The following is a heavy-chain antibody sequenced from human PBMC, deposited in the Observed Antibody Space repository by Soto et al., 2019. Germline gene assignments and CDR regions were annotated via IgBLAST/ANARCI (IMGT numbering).Heavy chain of an antibody. V-gene: IGHV4-39*01. CDR1: GGSISSSSYY. CDR3: ARTTTLGKYDDSSGSYYRNCCPP. Sequence: WETLALTCTVSGGSISSSSYYWGWIRQPPGKGLEWIGSIYYSGSTYYNPSLKSRVTISVDTSKNQFSLKLSYVTAADTAVYYCARTTTLGKYDDSSGSYYRNCCPPWGQGTRVTVS. J-gene: IGHJ5*02. CDR2: IYYSGST. D-gene: IGHD3-22*01.